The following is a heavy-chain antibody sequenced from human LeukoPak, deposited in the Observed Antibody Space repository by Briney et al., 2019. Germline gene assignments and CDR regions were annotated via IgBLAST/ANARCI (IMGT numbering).Heavy chain of an antibody. D-gene: IGHD3-22*01. J-gene: IGHJ4*02. Sequence: GGSLRLSCAASGFTFSSYGMHWVRQAPGKGLEWVAVISYDGSNKYYADSVKGRFTISRDNSKNTLYLQMNSLRAEDTAVYYCAKVGVHDSSGYSNFDYWSQGTLVTVSS. V-gene: IGHV3-30*18. CDR1: GFTFSSYG. CDR2: ISYDGSNK. CDR3: AKVGVHDSSGYSNFDY.